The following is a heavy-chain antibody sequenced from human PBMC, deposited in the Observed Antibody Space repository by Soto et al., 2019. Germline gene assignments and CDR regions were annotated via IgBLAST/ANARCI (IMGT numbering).Heavy chain of an antibody. CDR3: AREPDFWSGFAEYYFDY. J-gene: IGHJ4*02. V-gene: IGHV1-69*08. CDR1: GGTFSSYT. D-gene: IGHD3-3*01. Sequence: QVQLVQSGAEVKKPGSSVKVSCKASGGTFSSYTISWARQAPGQGLEWMGRIIPILGIANYAQKFQGRVTITADKSTSTAYMELSSLRSEDTAVYYCAREPDFWSGFAEYYFDYWGQGTLVTVSS. CDR2: IIPILGIA.